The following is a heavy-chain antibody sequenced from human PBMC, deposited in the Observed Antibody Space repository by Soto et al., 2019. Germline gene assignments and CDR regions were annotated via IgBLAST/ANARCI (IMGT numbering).Heavy chain of an antibody. Sequence: SETLSLTCTVSGGSISSYYWSWIRQPPGKGLEWIGYIYYSGSTNYNPSLKSRVTISVDTSKNQFSLKLSSVTAADTAVYYCARQNIVVVPAAIDYYYYMDVWGKGTTVTVSS. D-gene: IGHD2-2*01. V-gene: IGHV4-59*08. CDR2: IYYSGST. CDR3: ARQNIVVVPAAIDYYYYMDV. J-gene: IGHJ6*03. CDR1: GGSISSYY.